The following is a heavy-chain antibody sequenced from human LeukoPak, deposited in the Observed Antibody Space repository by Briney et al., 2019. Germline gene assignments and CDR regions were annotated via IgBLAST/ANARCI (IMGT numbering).Heavy chain of an antibody. Sequence: GGSLRLSCAASGFTFSRNGMTWVRQAPGKGLEWVSAISGSGGNTYYADSVKGRFTISRDNSKNTLYLQMNSLRAEDTAVYYCAELGITMIGGVWGKGTTVTISS. V-gene: IGHV3-23*01. CDR2: ISGSGGNT. J-gene: IGHJ6*04. D-gene: IGHD3-10*02. CDR3: AELGITMIGGV. CDR1: GFTFSRNG.